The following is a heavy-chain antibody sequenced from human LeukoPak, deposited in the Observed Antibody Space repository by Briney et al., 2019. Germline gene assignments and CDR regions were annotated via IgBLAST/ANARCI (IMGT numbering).Heavy chain of an antibody. CDR3: AKDGEDYGDYHFDY. Sequence: GGSLRLSCAASGFTFSSYWMSWVRQAPGKGLEWVANIKQDGSEKYYVDSVKGRFTISRDNAKNSLYLQMNSLRAEDTAVYYCAKDGEDYGDYHFDYWGQGTLVTVSS. D-gene: IGHD4-17*01. J-gene: IGHJ4*02. CDR2: IKQDGSEK. V-gene: IGHV3-7*01. CDR1: GFTFSSYW.